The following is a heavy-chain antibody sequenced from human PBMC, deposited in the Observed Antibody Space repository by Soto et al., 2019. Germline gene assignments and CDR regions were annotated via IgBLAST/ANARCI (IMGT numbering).Heavy chain of an antibody. CDR3: ARKRLGGNYYYGMDV. CDR2: IYHSGST. D-gene: IGHD3-10*01. J-gene: IGHJ6*02. Sequence: PSETLSLTCTVSGGSISGSDYYWSWVRQPPGKGLEWIGEIYHSGSTNYNPSLKSRVTISVDKSKNQFSLKLSSVTAADTAVYYCARKRLGGNYYYGMDVWGQGTTVTVSS. CDR1: GGSISGSDYY. V-gene: IGHV4-4*02.